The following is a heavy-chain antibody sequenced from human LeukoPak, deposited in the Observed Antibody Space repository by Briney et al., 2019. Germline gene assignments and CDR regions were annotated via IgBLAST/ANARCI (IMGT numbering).Heavy chain of an antibody. Sequence: PGGSLRLSCAASGFGFSSTWMGWVPQAPGKGLEWVGRIKTKSDGETTDYAAPVKGRFTISRDDAKNTVYLQMNSLRTDDTAVYYCTTAPRHWGQGTLVTVSS. CDR2: IKTKSDGETT. J-gene: IGHJ4*02. CDR3: TTAPRH. V-gene: IGHV3-15*01. CDR1: GFGFSSTW.